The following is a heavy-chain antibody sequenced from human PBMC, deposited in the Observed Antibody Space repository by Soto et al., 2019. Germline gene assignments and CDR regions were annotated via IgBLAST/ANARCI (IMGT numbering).Heavy chain of an antibody. CDR3: ATLHRGYCTNGVCYPPRIAAAGTFDY. D-gene: IGHD2-8*01. CDR1: GGSISSGGYY. J-gene: IGHJ4*02. Sequence: KSSETLSLTCTVSGGSISSGGYYWSWIRQHPGKGLEWIGYIYYSGSTYYNPSLKSRVTISVDTSKNQFSLKLSSVTAADTAVYYCATLHRGYCTNGVCYPPRIAAAGTFDYWGQGTLVTVSS. V-gene: IGHV4-31*03. CDR2: IYYSGST.